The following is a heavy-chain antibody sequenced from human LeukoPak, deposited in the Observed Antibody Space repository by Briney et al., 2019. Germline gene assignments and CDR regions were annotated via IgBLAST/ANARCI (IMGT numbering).Heavy chain of an antibody. CDR2: IKQDGSEK. D-gene: IGHD1-26*01. CDR3: ARAARPYGNYYYYMDV. CDR1: GFTFSSYW. J-gene: IGHJ6*03. V-gene: IGHV3-7*03. Sequence: PGGSLRLSCAASGFTFSSYWMSWVRQAPGKGLEWVANIKQDGSEKYYVDSVKGRFTISRDNAKNSLYLQMNSLRAEDTAVYYCARAARPYGNYYYYMDVWGKGTTVTISS.